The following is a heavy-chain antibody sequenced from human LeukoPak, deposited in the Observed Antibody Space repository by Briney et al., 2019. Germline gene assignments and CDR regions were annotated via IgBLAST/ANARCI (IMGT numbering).Heavy chain of an antibody. CDR3: ARDPLGYCSGGSCGD. Sequence: GGSLRLSCEASGFTFSSYAMSWVRQAPGKGLEWVSAISGSGGSTYYADSVKGRFTISRDNSKNTLYLQMNSLRAEDTAVYYCARDPLGYCSGGSCGDWGQGTLVTVSS. V-gene: IGHV3-23*01. J-gene: IGHJ4*02. CDR2: ISGSGGST. D-gene: IGHD2-15*01. CDR1: GFTFSSYA.